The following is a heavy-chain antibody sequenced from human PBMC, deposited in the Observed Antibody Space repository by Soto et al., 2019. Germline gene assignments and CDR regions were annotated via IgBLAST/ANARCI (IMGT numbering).Heavy chain of an antibody. V-gene: IGHV3-23*01. CDR2: ITESGTGT. Sequence: EVHLLESGGGLVHRGGPLDLPGGASEFPFSSFVWTWAPQAPEKGWEWVSGITESGTGTYYADSVKGRFTISRDNSKNTMYLQMNNLRAEDTGVYYCAKGLINGRWYAEDWGQGTLVTVSS. J-gene: IGHJ4*02. CDR3: AKGLINGRWYAED. CDR1: EFPFSSFV. D-gene: IGHD6-13*01.